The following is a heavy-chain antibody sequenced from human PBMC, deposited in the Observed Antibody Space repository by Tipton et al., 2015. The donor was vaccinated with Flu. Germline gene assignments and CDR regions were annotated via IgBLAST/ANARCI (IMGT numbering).Heavy chain of an antibody. Sequence: LRLSCSVSGGSISSGPYSWNWIRQPPGKGLEWIGRIYHSGFTSYNPSLKGLFTMSIDMSRNQFSLKVNSVTAADTAVYFCARLGRPGTLAHEAFDIWGQGTKVTVSS. CDR1: GGSISSGPYS. CDR3: ARLGRPGTLAHEAFDI. CDR2: IYHSGFT. V-gene: IGHV4-30-2*01. D-gene: IGHD1-7*01. J-gene: IGHJ3*02.